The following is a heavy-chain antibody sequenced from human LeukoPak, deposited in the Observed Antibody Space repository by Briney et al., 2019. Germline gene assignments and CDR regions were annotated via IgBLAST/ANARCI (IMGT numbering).Heavy chain of an antibody. CDR1: GFTFSSYA. D-gene: IGHD3-16*01. Sequence: PGGSLRLSCAASGFTFSSYAMSWVRQAPGKGLEWVSAISGSGGSTYYADSVKSRFTISRDNSKNTLYLQMNSLRAEGTAVYYCAKSNSDYRIGSVSSDYWGQGTLVAVSS. CDR3: AKSNSDYRIGSVSSDY. CDR2: ISGSGGST. V-gene: IGHV3-23*01. J-gene: IGHJ4*02.